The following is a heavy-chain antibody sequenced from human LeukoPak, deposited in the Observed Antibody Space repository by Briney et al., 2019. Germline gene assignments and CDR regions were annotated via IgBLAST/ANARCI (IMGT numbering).Heavy chain of an antibody. CDR2: ISSSGSTI. D-gene: IGHD3-3*01. V-gene: IGHV3-48*03. Sequence: GGSLRLSCAASGFTFSSYEMNWVRQAPGKGLEWVSYISSSGSTIYYADSVKGRFTISRDNSKNTLYLQMYSLRPEDTAVYYCAKDSESGHNWAPFDHWGQGTLVTVSS. CDR3: AKDSESGHNWAPFDH. CDR1: GFTFSSYE. J-gene: IGHJ5*02.